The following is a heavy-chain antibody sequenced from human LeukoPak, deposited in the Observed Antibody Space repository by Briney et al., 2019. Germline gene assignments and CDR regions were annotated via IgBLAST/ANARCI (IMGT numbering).Heavy chain of an antibody. CDR1: GGSISSSSYY. Sequence: SETLSLTCTVSGGSISSSSYYWGWIRQPPGKGLEWIGSIYYSGSTYYNPSLKSRVTISVDTSKNQFSLKLSSVTAADTAVYYCARKIAVARNYFDYWGQGTLVTVSS. D-gene: IGHD6-19*01. V-gene: IGHV4-39*07. CDR2: IYYSGST. J-gene: IGHJ4*02. CDR3: ARKIAVARNYFDY.